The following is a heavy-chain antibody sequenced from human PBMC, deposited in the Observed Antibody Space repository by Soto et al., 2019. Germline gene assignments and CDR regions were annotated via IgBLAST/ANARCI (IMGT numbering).Heavy chain of an antibody. Sequence: GAALKVSCKVSGYTLIELSLIWGRQEPGIELEWMGGFDPEDGETIYAQKFQGRVTMTEDTSTDTAYMELSSLRSEDTAVYYCATGVNHNYFWSPYFDCWGQGTLVTVSS. D-gene: IGHD3-3*01. CDR1: GYTLIELS. V-gene: IGHV1-24*01. CDR3: ATGVNHNYFWSPYFDC. CDR2: FDPEDGET. J-gene: IGHJ4*02.